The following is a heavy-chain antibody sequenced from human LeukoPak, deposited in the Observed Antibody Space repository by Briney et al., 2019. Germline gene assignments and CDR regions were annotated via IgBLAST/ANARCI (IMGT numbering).Heavy chain of an antibody. J-gene: IGHJ4*02. D-gene: IGHD3-10*01. CDR2: INHSGST. CDR1: GGSLSGYY. CDR3: ARVSYFGSGNYYNDRGAFDY. V-gene: IGHV4-34*01. Sequence: SETLSLTCAVYGGSLSGYYWSWIRQPPGKGLEWIGEINHSGSTNYNPSLKSRVTISVDTSKNQFSLKLSSVTAADTAVYYCARVSYFGSGNYYNDRGAFDYWGQGTLVTVSS.